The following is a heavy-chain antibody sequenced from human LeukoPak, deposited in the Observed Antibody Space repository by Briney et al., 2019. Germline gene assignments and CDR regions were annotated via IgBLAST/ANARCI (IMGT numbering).Heavy chain of an antibody. D-gene: IGHD6-13*01. CDR1: GFTFSSYS. J-gene: IGHJ4*02. CDR2: ISSSSSYI. Sequence: GGSLRLSCAASGFTFSSYSMNWVRQAPGKGLEWVSSISSSSSYIYYAASVKGRFTISRDNAKNSLYLQMNSLRAEDTAVYYCARVPSSSWYYFDYWGQGTLVTVSS. CDR3: ARVPSSSWYYFDY. V-gene: IGHV3-21*01.